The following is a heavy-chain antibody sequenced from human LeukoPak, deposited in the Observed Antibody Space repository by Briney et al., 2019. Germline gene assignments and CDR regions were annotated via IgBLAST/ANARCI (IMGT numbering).Heavy chain of an antibody. CDR1: GFTFSSYA. J-gene: IGHJ4*02. V-gene: IGHV3-23*01. Sequence: GSLRLSCAASGFTFSSYAMSWVRQAPGKGLEWVSAISGSGGSTYYADSVKGRFTISRDNSMNTLYLQMNSLRAEDTAVYYCAKSVGSGSYPRDFDYWGQGTLVTVSS. D-gene: IGHD3-10*01. CDR3: AKSVGSGSYPRDFDY. CDR2: ISGSGGST.